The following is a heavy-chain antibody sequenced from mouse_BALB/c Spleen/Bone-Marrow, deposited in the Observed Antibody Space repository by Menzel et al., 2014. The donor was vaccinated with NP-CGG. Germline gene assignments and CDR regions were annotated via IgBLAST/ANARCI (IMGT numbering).Heavy chain of an antibody. Sequence: EVQLVESGGGLVKPGGSLKLSCAASGFTFSSYTMSWVRQTPEKRLEWVATISSGGSYTYYPDSVMGRFTISRDNAKNTLYLQMGSLKSEDTAMYYCTREDTNWDFDYWGQGTTLTVSS. CDR3: TREDTNWDFDY. J-gene: IGHJ2*01. CDR1: GFTFSSYT. V-gene: IGHV5-6-4*01. CDR2: ISSGGSYT. D-gene: IGHD4-1*01.